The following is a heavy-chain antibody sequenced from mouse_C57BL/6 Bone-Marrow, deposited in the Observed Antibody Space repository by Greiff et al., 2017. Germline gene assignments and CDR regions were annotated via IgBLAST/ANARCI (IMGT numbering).Heavy chain of an antibody. CDR3: ARRGIGTTVPSYFDY. Sequence: EVQLQQPGGDLVKPGGSLKLSCAASGFTFSSYGMPWVRQTPDKRLEWVATIGSGGSYTNYPDSFKGRFTITRDNAKKALSLQMGSLKSKDPARYYCARRGIGTTVPSYFDYWGQGTTLTVSS. CDR2: IGSGGSYT. D-gene: IGHD1-1*01. V-gene: IGHV5-6*01. J-gene: IGHJ2*01. CDR1: GFTFSSYG.